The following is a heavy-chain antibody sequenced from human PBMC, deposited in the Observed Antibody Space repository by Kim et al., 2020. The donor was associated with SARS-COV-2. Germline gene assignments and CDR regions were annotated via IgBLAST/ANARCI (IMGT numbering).Heavy chain of an antibody. CDR1: GFSFSDDY. V-gene: IGHV3-11*05. J-gene: IGHJ5*02. CDR2: ISSKSGYT. CDR3: ARVSRRGYNGYDP. Sequence: GGSLRLSCAASGFSFSDDYMSWIRQAPGKGLEWLSYISSKSGYTNYADSVKGRFTISTDNAKNTLNLHMNSLRVEDSVVYYCARVSRRGYNGYDP. D-gene: IGHD5-12*01.